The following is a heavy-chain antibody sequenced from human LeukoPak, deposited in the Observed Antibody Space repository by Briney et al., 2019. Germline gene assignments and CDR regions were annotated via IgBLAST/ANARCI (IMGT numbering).Heavy chain of an antibody. D-gene: IGHD3-9*01. CDR2: IYHSGST. Sequence: SETLSLTCAVSGGSISSSNWWSWVRQPPGKGLEWIGEIYHSGSTNYNPSLKSRVTISVDKSKNQFSLKLSSVTAVDTAVYYCARDRYYDILTGSAWFDPWGQGTLVTVSS. J-gene: IGHJ5*02. CDR3: ARDRYYDILTGSAWFDP. CDR1: GGSISSSNW. V-gene: IGHV4-4*02.